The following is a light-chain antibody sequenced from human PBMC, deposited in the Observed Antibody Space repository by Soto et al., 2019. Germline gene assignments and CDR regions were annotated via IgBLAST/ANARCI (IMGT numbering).Light chain of an antibody. CDR3: QQYNSYSRA. CDR2: KAS. V-gene: IGKV1-5*03. CDR1: QSISSW. Sequence: DIQMTQSPSTLSASVGDRVTITCRASQSISSWLAWYQQKPGKAPNLLIYKASSLESGVPSRFSGSGSGTEFTLTISSLQPDDFGTYYFQQYNSYSRAFCQETKVDIK. J-gene: IGKJ1*01.